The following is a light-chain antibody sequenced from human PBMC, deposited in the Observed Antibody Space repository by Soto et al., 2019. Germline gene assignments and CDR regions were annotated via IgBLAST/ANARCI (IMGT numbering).Light chain of an antibody. V-gene: IGKV3-15*01. J-gene: IGKJ2*01. CDR1: ESLSYF. CDR2: GVS. Sequence: EIVLTQSPATLSVSPGERVTISCRASESLSYFLAWYQHKPGQSPRLLIYGVSTRVAGVPSRFSGGGSATDFTLTISSLQAEDFAVYYCQNYNDSPFAFGQGTKLEI. CDR3: QNYNDSPFA.